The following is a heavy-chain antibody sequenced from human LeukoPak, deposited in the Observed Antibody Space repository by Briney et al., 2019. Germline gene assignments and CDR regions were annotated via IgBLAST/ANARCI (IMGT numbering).Heavy chain of an antibody. D-gene: IGHD5-24*01. CDR2: IIPIFGTA. CDR1: GGTFSSYA. V-gene: IGHV1-69*05. CDR3: ARTATIGYYFDY. J-gene: IGHJ4*02. Sequence: SVKVSCKASGGTFSSYAMSWVRQAPGQGLEWMGGIIPIFGTANYAQKFQGRVTITTDESTSTAYMELSSLRSEDTAVYYCARTATIGYYFDYWGQGTLVTVSS.